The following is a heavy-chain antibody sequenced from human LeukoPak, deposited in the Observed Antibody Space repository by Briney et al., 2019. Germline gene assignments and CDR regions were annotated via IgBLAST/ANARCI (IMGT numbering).Heavy chain of an antibody. CDR3: AKVNKVRGPEPLDY. Sequence: ASVKVSCEASGYTFTSYDINWVRQATGQGLEWMGWMNPNSGNTGYAQKFQGRVTMTRNTSITTAYMELSSLRSEDTAVYYCAKVNKVRGPEPLDYWGQGTPVTVSS. CDR2: MNPNSGNT. CDR1: GYTFTSYD. V-gene: IGHV1-8*01. D-gene: IGHD3-10*01. J-gene: IGHJ4*02.